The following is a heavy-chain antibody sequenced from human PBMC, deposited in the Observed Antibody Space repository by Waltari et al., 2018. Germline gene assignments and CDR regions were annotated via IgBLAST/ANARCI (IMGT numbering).Heavy chain of an antibody. CDR1: SGSISDYY. Sequence: QVQLQESGPGLVTPSETLSLTCTVSSGSISDYYWSWIRQPPGKGLEWIGFIYYSGTTNCKPSLKSRVTMSVDTSNNQFSLRLRSVTAADTAVYYCARFGRSGYWPFDYWGQGTLVTVSS. CDR3: ARFGRSGYWPFDY. J-gene: IGHJ4*02. CDR2: IYYSGTT. D-gene: IGHD3-3*01. V-gene: IGHV4-59*01.